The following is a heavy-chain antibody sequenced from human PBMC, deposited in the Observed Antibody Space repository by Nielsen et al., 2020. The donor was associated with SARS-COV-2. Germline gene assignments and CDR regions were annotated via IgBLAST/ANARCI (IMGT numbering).Heavy chain of an antibody. CDR1: GFTFSSYS. Sequence: GGSLRLSCAASGFTFSSYSMNWVRQAPGKGLEWVSYISSSGSTIYYADSVKGRFTISRDNAKNSLYLQMNSLRAEDTAVYYCARDEGCTNGVCYTRPDYYYYGMDVWGQGTTVTVSS. CDR2: ISSSGSTI. V-gene: IGHV3-48*04. J-gene: IGHJ6*02. CDR3: ARDEGCTNGVCYTRPDYYYYGMDV. D-gene: IGHD2-8*01.